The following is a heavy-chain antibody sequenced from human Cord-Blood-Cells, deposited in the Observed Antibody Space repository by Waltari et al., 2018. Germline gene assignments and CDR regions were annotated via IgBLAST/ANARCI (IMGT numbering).Heavy chain of an antibody. D-gene: IGHD2-2*01. CDR2: IYSGGST. Sequence: EVQLVESGGGLIQPGGSVRLSCAASGFTVSSNYMSWVRQAPGKGLEWVSVIYSGGSTYYADSVKGRFTISRDNSKNTLYLQMNSLRAEDTAVYYCARAVTSCYYFDYWGQGTLVTVSS. J-gene: IGHJ4*02. V-gene: IGHV3-53*01. CDR3: ARAVTSCYYFDY. CDR1: GFTVSSNY.